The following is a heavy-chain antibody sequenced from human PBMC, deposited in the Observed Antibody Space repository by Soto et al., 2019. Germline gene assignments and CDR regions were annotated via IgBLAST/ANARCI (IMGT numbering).Heavy chain of an antibody. D-gene: IGHD3-9*01. CDR1: GYTLTELS. V-gene: IGHV1-24*01. CDR2: FDPEDGET. Sequence: GASVKVSCKVSGYTLTELSMHWVRQAPGKGLEWMGGFDPEDGETIYAPKFQGRVTMTEDTSTDTAYMELSSLRSEDTAVYYCATYYDILTGYPYYFDYWGQGTLVTVSS. J-gene: IGHJ4*02. CDR3: ATYYDILTGYPYYFDY.